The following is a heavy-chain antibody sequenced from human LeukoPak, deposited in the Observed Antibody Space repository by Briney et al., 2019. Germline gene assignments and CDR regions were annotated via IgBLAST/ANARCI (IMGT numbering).Heavy chain of an antibody. J-gene: IGHJ6*02. Sequence: ASVKVSCKASGYTFTSNYIHWVRQAPGKGLEWMGGFDPEDGETIYAQKFQGRVTMTEDTSTDTAYMELSSLRSEDTAVYYCATAGYGGNSFYYYYGMDVWGQGTTVTVSS. CDR1: GYTFTSNY. CDR2: FDPEDGET. CDR3: ATAGYGGNSFYYYYGMDV. V-gene: IGHV1-24*01. D-gene: IGHD4-23*01.